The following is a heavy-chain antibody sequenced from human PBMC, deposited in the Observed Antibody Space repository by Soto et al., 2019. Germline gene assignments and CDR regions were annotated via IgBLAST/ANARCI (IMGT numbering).Heavy chain of an antibody. D-gene: IGHD2-8*01. CDR2: ISSSSSYI. J-gene: IGHJ4*02. CDR1: GFTFSSYS. V-gene: IGHV3-21*01. Sequence: EVQLVESGGGLVKPGGSLRLSCAASGFTFSSYSMNWVRQAPGKGLEWVSSISSSSSYIYYADSVKGRFTISRDNAKNSLYLQMTSLGAEDTAVYYCARDASWGCTNVVCYIAYWGQGTLVTVSS. CDR3: ARDASWGCTNVVCYIAY.